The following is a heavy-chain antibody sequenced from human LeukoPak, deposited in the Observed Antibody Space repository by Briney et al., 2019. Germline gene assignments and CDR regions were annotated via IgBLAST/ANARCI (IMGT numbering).Heavy chain of an antibody. CDR1: GFTFSSFG. CDR3: ARDSMGVSFFDY. J-gene: IGHJ4*02. V-gene: IGHV3-48*03. D-gene: IGHD2/OR15-2a*01. CDR2: ISSSGNTI. Sequence: TGGSLRLSCAASGFTFSSFGMNWVRQAPGKGLEWVSYISSSGNTIYYTDSVKGRFTISRDNAKNSLYLQMKSLRAEDTAVYYCARDSMGVSFFDYWGQGTLVTVSS.